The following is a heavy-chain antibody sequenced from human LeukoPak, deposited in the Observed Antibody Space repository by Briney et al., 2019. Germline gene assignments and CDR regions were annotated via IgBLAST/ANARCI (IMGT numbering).Heavy chain of an antibody. CDR2: IYYSGGA. V-gene: IGHV4-59*01. Sequence: SETLSLTCTVSGGSISSYYWNWIRQPPGKGLEWIGYIYYSGGANYNPSLKSRVTISLDTFKNQFSLKLSSVTAADTAVYYCAGASLYYDSSGQRTFDIWGQGTMVTVSS. CDR1: GGSISSYY. J-gene: IGHJ3*02. D-gene: IGHD3-22*01. CDR3: AGASLYYDSSGQRTFDI.